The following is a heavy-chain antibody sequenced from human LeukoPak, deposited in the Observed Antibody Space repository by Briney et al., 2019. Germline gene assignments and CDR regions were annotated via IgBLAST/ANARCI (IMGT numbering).Heavy chain of an antibody. CDR2: INHSGST. CDR3: ARESSYHYGY. CDR1: GGSFSGYY. Sequence: SETLSHTCAVYGGSFSGYYWSWIRQPPGKGLEWIGEINHSGSTNYNPSLKSRVTISVDTSKNQFSLKLSSVTAADTAVYYCARESSYHYGYWGQGTLVTVSS. D-gene: IGHD4-17*01. V-gene: IGHV4-34*01. J-gene: IGHJ4*02.